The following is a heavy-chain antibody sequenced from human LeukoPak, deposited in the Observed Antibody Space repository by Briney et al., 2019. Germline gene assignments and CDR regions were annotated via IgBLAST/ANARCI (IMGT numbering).Heavy chain of an antibody. J-gene: IGHJ3*02. CDR1: GFTFRSYS. CDR3: AKVITMIVVDAFDI. D-gene: IGHD3-22*01. CDR2: ISSGSSTI. V-gene: IGHV3-48*04. Sequence: PGGSLRLSCAASGFTFRSYSMNWVRQAPGKGLEWVSYISSGSSTIYYADSVKGRFTISRDNAKNSLYLQMNSLRAEDTAVYYCAKVITMIVVDAFDIWGQGTMVTVSS.